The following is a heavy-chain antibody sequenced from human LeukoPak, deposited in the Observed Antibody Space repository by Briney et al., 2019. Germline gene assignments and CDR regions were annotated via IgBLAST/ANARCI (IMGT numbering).Heavy chain of an antibody. V-gene: IGHV1-2*02. CDR1: GYTFTGYY. CDR3: AADYCSSTSCYIYGMDV. CDR2: INPNSGGT. Sequence: ASVKVSCKASGYTFTGYYMHWVRQAPGQGLEWMGWINPNSGGTNYAQKFQGRVTITRDMSTSTAYMELSSLRSEDTAVYYCAADYCSSTSCYIYGMDVWGQGTTVTVSS. J-gene: IGHJ6*02. D-gene: IGHD2-2*02.